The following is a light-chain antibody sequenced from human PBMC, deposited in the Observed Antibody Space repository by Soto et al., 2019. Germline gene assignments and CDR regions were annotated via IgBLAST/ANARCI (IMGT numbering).Light chain of an antibody. V-gene: IGKV3D-15*01. CDR2: GAS. Sequence: IGMSQSPATLSVSPGERATLSCRASQSISSNLAWYQQKPGQAPRLLIYGASARATDVPDRFTGSGSGTDLTLTISSLEPEDFAVYYCEQYGSSLPSITFGQGTRLEIK. CDR3: EQYGSSLPSIT. J-gene: IGKJ5*01. CDR1: QSISSN.